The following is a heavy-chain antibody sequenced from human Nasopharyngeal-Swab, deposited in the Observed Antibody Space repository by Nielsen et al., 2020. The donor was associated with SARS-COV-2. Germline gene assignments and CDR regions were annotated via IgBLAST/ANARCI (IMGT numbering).Heavy chain of an antibody. V-gene: IGHV4-39*07. Sequence: SETLSLTCTVSGGSISSSSYYWGWIRQPPGKGLEWIGEIHESGNTNYNPSLRSRVYMSVDKSKNQFSLEVTSVTAADTAFYYCARLFSNSGKYFRFDYWGQGTLVTVSS. CDR2: IHESGNT. CDR1: GGSISSSSYY. CDR3: ARLFSNSGKYFRFDY. J-gene: IGHJ4*02. D-gene: IGHD1-26*01.